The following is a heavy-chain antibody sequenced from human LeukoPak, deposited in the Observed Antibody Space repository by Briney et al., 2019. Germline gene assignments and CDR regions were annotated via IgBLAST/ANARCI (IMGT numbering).Heavy chain of an antibody. V-gene: IGHV1-69*04. Sequence: GASVKVSCKASGYTFTSYDINWVRQAPGQGLEWMGRVIPILDITDYAQKFQGRVTITADISTSTAHMELRSLKSEDTAVYYCARASDTDGYYYLGMDVWGQGTTVTVSS. J-gene: IGHJ6*02. D-gene: IGHD2-8*01. CDR2: VIPILDIT. CDR1: GYTFTSYD. CDR3: ARASDTDGYYYLGMDV.